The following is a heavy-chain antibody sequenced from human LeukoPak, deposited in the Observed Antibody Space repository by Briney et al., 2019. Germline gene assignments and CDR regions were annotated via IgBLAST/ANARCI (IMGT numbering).Heavy chain of an antibody. CDR3: ARSYYYDSSGYYRYFDY. CDR1: GGSISSYD. D-gene: IGHD3-22*01. J-gene: IGHJ4*02. CDR2: IYYSGST. V-gene: IGHV4-4*07. Sequence: SETLSLTCTVSGGSISSYDWSWIRQPAGKGLEWIGSIYYSGSTYYNPSLKSRVTISVDTSKNQFSLKLSSVTAADTAVYYCARSYYYDSSGYYRYFDYWGQGTLVTVSS.